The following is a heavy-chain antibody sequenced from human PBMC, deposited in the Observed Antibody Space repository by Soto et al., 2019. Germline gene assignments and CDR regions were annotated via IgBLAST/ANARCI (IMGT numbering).Heavy chain of an antibody. CDR1: GYTFTSYG. J-gene: IGHJ4*02. D-gene: IGHD1-1*01. V-gene: IGHV1-18*01. CDR3: ATHRGVGTDY. CDR2: ISAYNGNT. Sequence: QVQLVQSGAEVKKPGASVKVSCKASGYTFTSYGISWVRQAPGQGLEWMGWISAYNGNTNYAQKRQSRATMTTDTSTNTDLMELRSLRSDDTSVYYCATHRGVGTDYWGRETRVTVSS.